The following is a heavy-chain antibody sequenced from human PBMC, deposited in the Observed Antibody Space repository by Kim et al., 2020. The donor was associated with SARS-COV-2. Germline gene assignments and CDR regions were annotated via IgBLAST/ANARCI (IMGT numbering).Heavy chain of an antibody. CDR1: GFTFSSYA. CDR3: ARGADSWSPWEYFQH. D-gene: IGHD6-13*01. Sequence: GGSLRLSCAASGFTFSSYAMHWVRQAPGKGLEWVAVISYDGSNKYYADSVKGRFTISRDNSKNTLYLQMNSLRAEDTAVYYCARGADSWSPWEYFQHWGQGTLVTVSS. V-gene: IGHV3-30-3*01. J-gene: IGHJ1*01. CDR2: ISYDGSNK.